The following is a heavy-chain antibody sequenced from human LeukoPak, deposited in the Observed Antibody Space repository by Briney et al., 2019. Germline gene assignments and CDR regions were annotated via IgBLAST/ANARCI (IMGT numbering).Heavy chain of an antibody. Sequence: TSETLSLTCTVSGGSISSYYWSWIQQPPGKGLEWIGYIYYSGSTNYNPSLKSRVTISVDTSKNQFSLKLSSVTAADTAVYYCARSRGYSYGPNFDFDYWGQGTLVTVSS. D-gene: IGHD5-18*01. CDR2: IYYSGST. CDR3: ARSRGYSYGPNFDFDY. V-gene: IGHV4-59*01. J-gene: IGHJ4*02. CDR1: GGSISSYY.